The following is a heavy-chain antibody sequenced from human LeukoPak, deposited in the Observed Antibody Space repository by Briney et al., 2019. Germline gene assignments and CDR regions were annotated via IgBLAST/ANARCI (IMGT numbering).Heavy chain of an antibody. D-gene: IGHD3-10*01. CDR3: ARAKGSWSRSNYYYYYYGMDV. CDR2: TYCRSKWYN. V-gene: IGHV6-1*01. CDR1: GDSVSSNSAA. J-gene: IGHJ6*02. Sequence: SQTLSLTCAISGDSVSSNSAAWNWIRQSPSRGLEWLGRTYCRSKWYNDYAVSVKSRITINPDTSKDQVSLQLNSVTPEDTAVYYCARAKGSWSRSNYYYYYYGMDVWGQGTTVTVSS.